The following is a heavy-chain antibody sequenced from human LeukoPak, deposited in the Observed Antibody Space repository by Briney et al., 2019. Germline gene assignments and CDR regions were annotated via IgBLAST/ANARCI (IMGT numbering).Heavy chain of an antibody. D-gene: IGHD5-12*01. CDR1: GFTLGTYD. V-gene: IGHV3-23*01. CDR2: ISRSGGST. Sequence: GGSLRLSCAASGFTLGTYDMYWVRQAPGKGLECVSSISRSGGSTYYADSVKGRFTISRDNSKNTLYLQMSSLRADDTAVYYCSKKGQSEGYGKPGWGQGTLVTVSS. CDR3: SKKGQSEGYGKPG. J-gene: IGHJ4*02.